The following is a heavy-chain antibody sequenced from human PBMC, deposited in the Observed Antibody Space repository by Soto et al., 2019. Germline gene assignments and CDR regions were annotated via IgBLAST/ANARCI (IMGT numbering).Heavy chain of an antibody. V-gene: IGHV3-21*01. CDR3: ANSMGGSPDDAFDI. D-gene: IGHD1-26*01. CDR2: ISSSSSYI. CDR1: GFTFSSYS. Sequence: GGSLRLSCAASGFTFSSYSMNWVRQAPGKGLEWVSSISSSSSYIYYADSVKGRFTISRDNAKNSLYLQMNSLRAEDTAVYYCANSMGGSPDDAFDIWGQGTMVTVSS. J-gene: IGHJ3*02.